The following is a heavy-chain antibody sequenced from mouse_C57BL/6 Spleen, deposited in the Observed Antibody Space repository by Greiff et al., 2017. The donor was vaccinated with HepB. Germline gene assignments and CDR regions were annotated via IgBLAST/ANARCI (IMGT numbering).Heavy chain of an antibody. CDR2: INPSNGGT. J-gene: IGHJ3*01. V-gene: IGHV1-53*01. D-gene: IGHD2-4*01. CDR1: GYNFTSYW. CDR3: ARRNYDYDVAEFAY. Sequence: QVQLQQPGTELVKPGASVKLSCKASGYNFTSYWMHWVKQRPGQGLEWIGNINPSNGGTNYTEKFKSKATLTADKSSSTAYMQLSSLTSEDSAVYYCARRNYDYDVAEFAYWGQGTLVTVSA.